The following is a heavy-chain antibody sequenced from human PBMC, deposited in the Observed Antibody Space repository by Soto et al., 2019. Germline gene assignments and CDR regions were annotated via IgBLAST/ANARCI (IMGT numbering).Heavy chain of an antibody. D-gene: IGHD3-22*01. J-gene: IGHJ6*02. CDR2: ISSSSSYI. CDR1: GFTFSSYS. CDR3: ARVVDDYDPYDYYGMDV. Sequence: EVQLVESGGGLVKPGGSLRLSCAASGFTFSSYSMNWVRQAPGKGLEWVSSISSSSSYIYYADSVKGRFTISRDNAKNSLYLQMNTLRADDTAVSYCARVVDDYDPYDYYGMDVWGQGTTVTVSS. V-gene: IGHV3-21*01.